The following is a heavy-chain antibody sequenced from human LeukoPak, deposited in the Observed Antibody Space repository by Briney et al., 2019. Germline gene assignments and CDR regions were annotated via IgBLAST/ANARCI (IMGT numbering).Heavy chain of an antibody. Sequence: SETLSLTCAVSGGSITTTDFDWAWIRQPPGQGFEWIATISSSGKAYYYPSLMGRVTISVDTSKNQFSLDVTSVTAADTGLFYCARFKGGTGFDYWGRGILVIVS. V-gene: IGHV4-39*01. CDR2: ISSSGKA. D-gene: IGHD1-26*01. CDR3: ARFKGGTGFDY. J-gene: IGHJ4*02. CDR1: GGSITTTDFD.